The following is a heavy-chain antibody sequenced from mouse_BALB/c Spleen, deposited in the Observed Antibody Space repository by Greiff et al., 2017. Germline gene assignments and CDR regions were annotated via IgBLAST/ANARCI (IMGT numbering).Heavy chain of an antibody. CDR3: ARRILRLGGMDY. CDR1: GFTFSSFG. CDR2: ISSGSSTI. D-gene: IGHD1-1*01. J-gene: IGHJ4*01. Sequence: VESGGGLVQPGGSRKLSCAASGFTFSSFGMHWVRQAPEKGLEWVAYISSGSSTIYYADTVKGRFTISRDNPKNTLFLQMTSLRSEDTAMYYCARRILRLGGMDYWGQGTSVTVSS. V-gene: IGHV5-17*02.